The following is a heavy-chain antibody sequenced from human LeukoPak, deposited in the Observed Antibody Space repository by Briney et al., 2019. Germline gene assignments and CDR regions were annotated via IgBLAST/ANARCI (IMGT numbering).Heavy chain of an antibody. CDR3: AKAGNYYYYYMDV. V-gene: IGHV3-30*02. J-gene: IGHJ6*03. Sequence: GGSLRLSRAASGFTFSSYGMHWVRQAPGKGLEWVAFIRYDGSNKYYADSVKGRFTISRDNSKNTLYLQMNSLRAEDTAVYYCAKAGNYYYYYMDVWGKGTTVTVSS. CDR1: GFTFSSYG. D-gene: IGHD1-26*01. CDR2: IRYDGSNK.